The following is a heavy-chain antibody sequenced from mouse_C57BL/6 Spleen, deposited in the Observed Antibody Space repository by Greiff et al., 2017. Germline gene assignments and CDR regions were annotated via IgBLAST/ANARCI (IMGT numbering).Heavy chain of an antibody. Sequence: VQLKQSGPELVKPGASVKMSCKASGYTFTDYNMHWVKQSHGKSLEWIGYINPNNGGTSYNQKFKGKATLTVNKSSSTAYMELRSLTSEDSAVYYCARSGIYYYGSSFPHAMDYWGQGTSVTVSS. CDR2: INPNNGGT. D-gene: IGHD1-1*01. J-gene: IGHJ4*01. CDR3: ARSGIYYYGSSFPHAMDY. V-gene: IGHV1-22*01. CDR1: GYTFTDYN.